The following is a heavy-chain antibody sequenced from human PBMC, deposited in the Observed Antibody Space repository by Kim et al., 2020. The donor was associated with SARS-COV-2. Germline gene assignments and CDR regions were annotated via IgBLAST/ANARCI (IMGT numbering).Heavy chain of an antibody. J-gene: IGHJ4*02. D-gene: IGHD3-10*01. CDR3: SSLAHVGSY. CDR1: GGSFSGYY. Sequence: SETLSLTCAVYGGSFSGYYCSWIRQPPGKGLEWIGEINHSRSTNCNPSLKSRVTLSVDTSKNQFSLKLSSVTAADTAVYYCSSLAHVGSYWGQGTLVTVS. V-gene: IGHV4-34*01. CDR2: INHSRST.